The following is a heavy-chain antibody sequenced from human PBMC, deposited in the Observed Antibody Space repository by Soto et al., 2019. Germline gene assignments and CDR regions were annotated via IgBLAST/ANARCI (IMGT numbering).Heavy chain of an antibody. D-gene: IGHD3-16*01. V-gene: IGHV1-2*04. CDR3: SRVRGGATATLDYFYFYMDV. CDR1: GDSFNDYY. Sequence: QVQLVQSGAAVRKPGASVTVSCRSSGDSFNDYYIHWVRQAPGQGFEWMGWINPNGGVTKYAQKFQCWVSMTRDTSGRTVYTQLSRLRPEDTAVYYGSRVRGGATATLDYFYFYMDVWGTGTTVTVSS. J-gene: IGHJ6*03. CDR2: INPNGGVT.